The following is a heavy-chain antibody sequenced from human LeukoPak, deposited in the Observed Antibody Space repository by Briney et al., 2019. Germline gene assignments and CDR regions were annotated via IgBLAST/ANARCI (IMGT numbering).Heavy chain of an antibody. J-gene: IGHJ4*02. CDR1: GFTFSTYS. D-gene: IGHD3-10*01. CDR2: ISSSSSYI. CDR3: VRRMYGSGSYPYDY. V-gene: IGHV3-21*01. Sequence: GGSLRLSCAASGFTFSTYSMNWVRQAPGKGLEWVSSISSSSSYIYYADSVKGRFTISRDNSKNTLYLQMNSLRAEDTAVYYCVRRMYGSGSYPYDYWGQGTLVTVSS.